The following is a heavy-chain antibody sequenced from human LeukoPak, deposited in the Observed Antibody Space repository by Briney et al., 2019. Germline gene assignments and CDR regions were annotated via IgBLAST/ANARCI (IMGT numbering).Heavy chain of an antibody. D-gene: IGHD2-21*01. CDR3: ARDLYSLPDV. J-gene: IGHJ6*02. CDR2: INPDGSET. V-gene: IGHV3-7*01. Sequence: GGSLRLSCVVSGFNFHNYWMTWVRQAPGKGLEWLAIINPDGSETSYEDSVKGRFIVSRDNDNNSLSLDLTSVRAEDTALYYCARDLYSLPDVWGQGTSVTVSS. CDR1: GFNFHNYW.